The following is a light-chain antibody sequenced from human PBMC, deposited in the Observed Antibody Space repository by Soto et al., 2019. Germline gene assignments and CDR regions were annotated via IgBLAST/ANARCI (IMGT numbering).Light chain of an antibody. Sequence: AIRMTQSPSSFSASTGDRVTITCRASQGISSYLAWYQQKPGKAPKLLIYAASTLQSGVPSRFSGSGSGTDFTLTISCLQSEDFVTYYCQQYYSYPRLTFGGGTKVDIK. J-gene: IGKJ4*01. CDR1: QGISSY. CDR2: AAS. V-gene: IGKV1-8*01. CDR3: QQYYSYPRLT.